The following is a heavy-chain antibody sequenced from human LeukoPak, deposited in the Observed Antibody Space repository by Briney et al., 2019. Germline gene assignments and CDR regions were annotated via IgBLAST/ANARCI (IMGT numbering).Heavy chain of an antibody. D-gene: IGHD3-10*01. CDR1: GGSISSSSYY. Sequence: SETLSLTCTVSGGSISSSSYYWGWIRQPPGKGLEWIGSIYYSGSTYYNPSLKSRVTISVDTSKNQFSLKLSSVTAADTAVYYRARIMVRGVPFDYWGQGTLVTVSS. CDR3: ARIMVRGVPFDY. J-gene: IGHJ4*02. CDR2: IYYSGST. V-gene: IGHV4-39*01.